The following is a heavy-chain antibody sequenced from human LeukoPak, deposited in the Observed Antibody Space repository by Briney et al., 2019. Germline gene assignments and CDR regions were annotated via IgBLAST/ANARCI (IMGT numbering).Heavy chain of an antibody. D-gene: IGHD3-3*01. Sequence: GGSLRLSCAASGFTFSSYWMHWVRQAPGTGLVWVSRISSDGSSTTYADSVKGRFTISRDNAKNTLYLQMNSLRAEDTAVYYCARASERSFDYWSQGTPVTVSS. V-gene: IGHV3-74*01. CDR3: ARASERSFDY. J-gene: IGHJ4*02. CDR1: GFTFSSYW. CDR2: ISSDGSST.